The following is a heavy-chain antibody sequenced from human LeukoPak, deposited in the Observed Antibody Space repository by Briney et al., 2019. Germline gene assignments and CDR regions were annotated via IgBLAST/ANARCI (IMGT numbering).Heavy chain of an antibody. CDR1: GFSFRNYA. J-gene: IGHJ3*02. CDR2: ISYDGSNK. D-gene: IGHD1-26*01. CDR3: ARDSAIADAFDI. V-gene: IGHV3-30-3*01. Sequence: GGSLGLSCVASGFSFRNYAIHWVRQAPGKGLEWVAVISYDGSNKYYADSVKGRFTISRDNSKNTLYLQMNSLRAEDTAVYYCARDSAIADAFDIWGQGTMVTVSS.